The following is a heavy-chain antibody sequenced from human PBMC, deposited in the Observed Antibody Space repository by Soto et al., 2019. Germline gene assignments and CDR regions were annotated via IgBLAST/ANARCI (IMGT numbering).Heavy chain of an antibody. D-gene: IGHD3-3*01. Sequence: SETLSLTCAVYGGSFSGYYWSWIRQPPGKGLEWIGKMNLSGSANNNPTFQSRLSISVVTSNKQLSLQLSSVTAADTAVYYCSKGPQSGYYDTRSFYSVGYWGQGTLVTVSS. CDR2: MNLSGSA. CDR1: GGSFSGYY. V-gene: IGHV4-34*01. CDR3: SKGPQSGYYDTRSFYSVGY. J-gene: IGHJ4*02.